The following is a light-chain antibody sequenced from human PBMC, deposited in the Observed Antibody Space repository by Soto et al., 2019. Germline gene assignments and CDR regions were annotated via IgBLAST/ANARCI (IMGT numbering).Light chain of an antibody. CDR3: QSYDSSLSGYV. Sequence: QSVLTQPPSLSGAPGQRVTISCNGSSSNIGAGYDVHWYQQLPGTAPKLLIYGNSNRPSGVPDRFSGSKSGTSASLAITGLQAEDEADYYCQSYDSSLSGYVFGTGTKLTVL. V-gene: IGLV1-40*01. CDR1: SSNIGAGYD. CDR2: GNS. J-gene: IGLJ1*01.